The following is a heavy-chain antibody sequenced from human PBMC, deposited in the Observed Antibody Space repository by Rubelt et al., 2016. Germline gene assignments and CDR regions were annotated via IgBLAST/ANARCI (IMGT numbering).Heavy chain of an antibody. CDR1: GFTFSTFA. CDR2: ISYDGSNK. J-gene: IGHJ3*02. V-gene: IGHV3-30*04. CDR3: ARDPETGTTGAFDI. Sequence: VQLVESGGGLVKSGGSLRLSCAASGFTFSTFAIQWVRQAPGKGLEWVAVISYDGSNKYYADSVKGRFTISRDNSKNTLYLKMNSLRAEDTAVDYCARDPETGTTGAFDIWGQGTMVTVSS. D-gene: IGHD1-7*01.